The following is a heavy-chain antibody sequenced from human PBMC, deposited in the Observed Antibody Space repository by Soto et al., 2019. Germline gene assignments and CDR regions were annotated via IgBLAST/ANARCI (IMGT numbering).Heavy chain of an antibody. CDR2: VFHSGST. V-gene: IGHV4-4*02. Sequence: SETLSLTCAVSGVSITNTNWWSWVRQPPGKGLEWIGEVFHSGSTNYNPSLKSRVTISVDKSKNQFSLNLTSVTAADTAVYYCTRXAQGKCSGSRCYRWFDPWGQGTLVTVSS. D-gene: IGHD2-2*01. CDR1: GVSITNTNW. J-gene: IGHJ5*02. CDR3: TRXAQGKCSGSRCYRWFDP.